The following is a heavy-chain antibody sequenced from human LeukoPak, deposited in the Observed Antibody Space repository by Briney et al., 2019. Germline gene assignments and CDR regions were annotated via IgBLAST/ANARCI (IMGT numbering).Heavy chain of an antibody. CDR1: GYTFKNNG. CDR3: ARDPVYDLLTSRDY. CDR2: ISAYNVNT. J-gene: IGHJ4*02. V-gene: IGHV1-18*01. D-gene: IGHD3-9*01. Sequence: ASVKVSCKASGYTFKNNGISWVRQAPGQGLEWMGWISAYNVNTNYAQRFQGRVTMTTDTSTSTAYMELRSLRSDDTAVYYCARDPVYDLLTSRDYWGQGTLVTVSS.